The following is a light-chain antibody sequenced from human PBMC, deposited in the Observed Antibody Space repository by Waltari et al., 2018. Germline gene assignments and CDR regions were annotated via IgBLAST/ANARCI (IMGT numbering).Light chain of an antibody. J-gene: IGKJ3*01. CDR3: QQANSFPLT. CDR2: AAS. CDR1: QGIICC. Sequence: DIQIIQSPSSVSASVVGRVTITRRASQGIICCLAWYQQKPGKAPSLLSYAASSLQSGVPSRSSGSGSGTDCTVTLSSLQPEDFATYYRQQANSFPLTFGPGTQAD. V-gene: IGKV1-12*01.